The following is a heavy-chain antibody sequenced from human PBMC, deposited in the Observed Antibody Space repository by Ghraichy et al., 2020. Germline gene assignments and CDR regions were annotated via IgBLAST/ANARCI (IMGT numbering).Heavy chain of an antibody. CDR1: GGSISSYY. V-gene: IGHV4-4*09. D-gene: IGHD2-15*01. CDR2: IYTSGST. Sequence: SETLSLTCTVSGGSISSYYWSWIRQPPGKGLEWIGYIYTSGSTNYNPSLKSRVTISVDTSKNQFSLKLSSVTAADTAVYYCARHGSCSGGSCYSGVLDYWGQGTLVTVSS. J-gene: IGHJ4*02. CDR3: ARHGSCSGGSCYSGVLDY.